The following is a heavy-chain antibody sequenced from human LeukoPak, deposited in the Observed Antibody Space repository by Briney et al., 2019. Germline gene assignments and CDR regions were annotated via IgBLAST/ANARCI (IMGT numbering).Heavy chain of an antibody. J-gene: IGHJ4*02. V-gene: IGHV3-11*01. Sequence: GWSLRLSCAASGFTFSDYYMSWIRQAPGKGLDWVSYISSSGSTKYYADSVKGRFTISRDNAKNSLYLQMNSLRAEDTAVYYCAAEDSSGYYEPVDYWGQGTLVTVSS. CDR1: GFTFSDYY. CDR3: AAEDSSGYYEPVDY. D-gene: IGHD3-22*01. CDR2: ISSSGSTK.